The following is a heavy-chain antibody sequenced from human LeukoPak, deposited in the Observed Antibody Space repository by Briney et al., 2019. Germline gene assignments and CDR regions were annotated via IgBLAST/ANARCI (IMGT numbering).Heavy chain of an antibody. Sequence: GGSLRLSCTTSGFTFGDYAMSWVRQAPGKGLEWLGVIRSQAYGVTTQYAASVKGRFTISRDDSKSLAYLQMNSLKPEDTAVYHCARPGETECSGGSCYFFDYWGQGTLVTVSS. CDR2: IRSQAYGVTT. V-gene: IGHV3-49*04. D-gene: IGHD2-15*01. CDR1: GFTFGDYA. CDR3: ARPGETECSGGSCYFFDY. J-gene: IGHJ4*02.